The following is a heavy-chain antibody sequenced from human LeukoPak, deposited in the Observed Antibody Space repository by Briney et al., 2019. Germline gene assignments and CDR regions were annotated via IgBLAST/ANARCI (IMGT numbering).Heavy chain of an antibody. CDR3: ARAMVRGSYDY. CDR1: GGSISSFY. CDR2: IYHSGST. D-gene: IGHD3-10*01. J-gene: IGHJ4*02. V-gene: IGHV4-59*12. Sequence: PSETLSLTCTVSGGSISSFYWTWIRQPPGKGLEWIGYIYHSGSTYYNPSLKSRVTISVDRSKNQFSLKLSSVTAADTAVYYCARAMVRGSYDYWGQGTLVTVSS.